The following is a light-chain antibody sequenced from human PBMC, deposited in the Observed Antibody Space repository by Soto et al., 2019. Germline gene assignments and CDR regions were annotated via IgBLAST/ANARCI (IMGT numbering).Light chain of an antibody. J-gene: IGKJ2*01. CDR3: QQHNDYTAVT. CDR1: QSISRY. CDR2: DAT. V-gene: IGKV1-5*01. Sequence: DIQMTQSPSSVSASAGDRVTITCRASQSISRYLNWYQQEPGKAPKLLIFDATTLQTGVPSRFSGSGFGTEFTLTITGLQPDDFATYYCQQHNDYTAVTFGQGTKLEIK.